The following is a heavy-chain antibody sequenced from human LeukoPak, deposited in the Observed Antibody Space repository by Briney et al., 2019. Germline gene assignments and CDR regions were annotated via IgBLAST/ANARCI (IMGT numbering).Heavy chain of an antibody. V-gene: IGHV7-4-1*02. CDR1: GYTFSSYT. Sequence: ASVKVSCKTSGYTFSSYTINWVRQAPGQGLEGMGWINTNTGNPTYAQGFTGRYVFSLETSVSTAYLQISGLTADDTAVYFCGRDPRLGIRGYTYGYIDYWGQGTLVTVSS. CDR2: INTNTGNP. D-gene: IGHD5-18*01. CDR3: GRDPRLGIRGYTYGYIDY. J-gene: IGHJ4*02.